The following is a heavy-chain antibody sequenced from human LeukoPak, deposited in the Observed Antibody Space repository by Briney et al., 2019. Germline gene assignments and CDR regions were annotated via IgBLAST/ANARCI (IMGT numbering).Heavy chain of an antibody. J-gene: IGHJ4*02. CDR1: GGSISSYY. CDR3: ARIAYDWDLYYFDY. Sequence: SETLSLTCTVSGGSISSYYWSWIRQPAGKGLEWIGRIYTSGSTNYNPSLKSRVTMSVDTSKNQFSLKLSSVTAADTAVYYCARIAYDWDLYYFDYWGQGTLVTVSS. CDR2: IYTSGST. V-gene: IGHV4-4*07. D-gene: IGHD3-16*01.